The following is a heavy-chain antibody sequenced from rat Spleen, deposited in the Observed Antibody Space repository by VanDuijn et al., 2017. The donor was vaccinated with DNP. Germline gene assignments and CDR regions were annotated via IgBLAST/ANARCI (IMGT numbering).Heavy chain of an antibody. CDR3: ARWNSGHFDY. Sequence: EVQLVESGGDLVQPGRSLKLFCAASGFTFSDYYMAWFRQAPTKGLEWVAYIRYDGGSTKYGDSVKGRFTSRDNAKNTLYLQMNSLRSEDMATYYCARWNSGHFDYWGQGVMVPVSS. D-gene: IGHD4-3*01. CDR1: GFTFSDYY. V-gene: IGHV5-22*01. CDR2: IRYDGGST. J-gene: IGHJ2*01.